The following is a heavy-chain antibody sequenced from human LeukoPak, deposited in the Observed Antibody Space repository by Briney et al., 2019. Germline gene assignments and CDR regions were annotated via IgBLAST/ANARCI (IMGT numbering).Heavy chain of an antibody. CDR2: ISGSGGST. D-gene: IGHD4-17*01. Sequence: GRSLRLSCAASGFTFSSYAMSWVRQAPGKGLEWVSAISGSGGSTYYADSAKGRFTISRDNSKNTLYLQMNSLRAEDTAVYYCAKDGYGDRRRFDYWGQGTLVTVSS. CDR1: GFTFSSYA. CDR3: AKDGYGDRRRFDY. V-gene: IGHV3-23*01. J-gene: IGHJ4*02.